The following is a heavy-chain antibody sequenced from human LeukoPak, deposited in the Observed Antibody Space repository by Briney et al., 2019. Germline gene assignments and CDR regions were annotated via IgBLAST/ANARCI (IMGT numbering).Heavy chain of an antibody. CDR2: IWYDGSNK. CDR3: ARDPLWDSSGYFDY. D-gene: IGHD3-22*01. CDR1: GFTFSSYG. V-gene: IGHV3-33*01. J-gene: IGHJ4*02. Sequence: GGSLRLSCAASGFTFSSYGMHWVRQAPGKGLERVAVIWYDGSNKYYADSVKGRFTISRDNSKNTLYLQMNSLRAEDTAVYYCARDPLWDSSGYFDYWGQGTLVTVSS.